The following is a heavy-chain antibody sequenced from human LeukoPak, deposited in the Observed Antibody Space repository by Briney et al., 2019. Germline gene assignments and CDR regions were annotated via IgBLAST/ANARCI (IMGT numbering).Heavy chain of an antibody. CDR3: AKDYDYVWGNYRRNYFEY. Sequence: GSLRLSCAASGFTFSSYAMSWVRQAPGKGLEWVSAISGSGGSTYNADSVKGRFTISRDNSKNTLYLQMNSLRAEDTAVYYCAKDYDYVWGNYRRNYFEYWGQGTLVTVSS. CDR2: ISGSGGST. D-gene: IGHD3-16*02. CDR1: GFTFSSYA. J-gene: IGHJ4*02. V-gene: IGHV3-23*01.